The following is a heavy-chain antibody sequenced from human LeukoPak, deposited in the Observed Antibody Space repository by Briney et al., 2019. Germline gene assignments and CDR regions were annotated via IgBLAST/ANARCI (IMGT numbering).Heavy chain of an antibody. J-gene: IGHJ4*02. CDR2: IYYSGST. Sequence: SETLSLTCTVAGGSISSSSYYWGWIRQPPGKGLEWIGSIYYSGSTYYNPSLKSRVTISVDTSKNQFSLKLSSVTAADTAVYYCARRGLGIKYWGQGTLVTVSS. CDR3: ARRGLGIKY. CDR1: GGSISSSSYY. V-gene: IGHV4-39*01. D-gene: IGHD7-27*01.